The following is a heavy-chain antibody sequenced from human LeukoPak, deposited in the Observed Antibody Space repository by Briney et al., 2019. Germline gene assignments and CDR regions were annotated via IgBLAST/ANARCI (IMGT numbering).Heavy chain of an antibody. Sequence: GGSLRLSCAASGFTFSNAWMSWVRQAPGKGLEWVGRIKSKTDGGTTDYAAPVKGRFTISRDDSKNTLYVQMNSLKTEDTAVYYCTTGAAAGRGNWFDPWGQGTLVTVSS. CDR3: TTGAAAGRGNWFDP. J-gene: IGHJ5*02. CDR1: GFTFSNAW. CDR2: IKSKTDGGTT. V-gene: IGHV3-15*01. D-gene: IGHD6-13*01.